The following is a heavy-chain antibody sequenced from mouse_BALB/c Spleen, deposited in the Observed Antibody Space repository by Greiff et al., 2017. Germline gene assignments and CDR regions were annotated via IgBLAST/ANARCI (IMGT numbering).Heavy chain of an antibody. Sequence: DVQLQESGPGLVKPSQSLSLTCSVTGYSITSGYYWNWIRQFPGNKLEWMGYISYDGSNNYNPSLKNRISITRDTSKNQFFLKLNSVTTEDTATYYCARRGYLDYWGQGTTLTVSS. J-gene: IGHJ2*01. CDR2: ISYDGSN. V-gene: IGHV3-6*02. CDR3: ARRGYLDY. CDR1: GYSITSGYY.